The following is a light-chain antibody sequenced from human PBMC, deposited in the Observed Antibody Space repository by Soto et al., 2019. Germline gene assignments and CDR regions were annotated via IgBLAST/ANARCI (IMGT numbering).Light chain of an antibody. Sequence: EIVLTQSPGTLSLSPGERATLSCRASQSVSSNYLGWYQQKPGQAPRLLIYAASSRATGIPDRFSGSGSGTDFTLTISRLEPEDFAVYYCQPYNNWPLTFGGGTKVDIK. V-gene: IGKV3-20*01. CDR3: QPYNNWPLT. CDR2: AAS. J-gene: IGKJ4*01. CDR1: QSVSSNY.